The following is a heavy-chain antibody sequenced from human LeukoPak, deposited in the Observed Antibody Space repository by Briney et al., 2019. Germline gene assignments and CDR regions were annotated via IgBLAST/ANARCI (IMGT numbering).Heavy chain of an antibody. CDR1: GGSISSGGYS. D-gene: IGHD1-26*01. CDR2: IYHSGST. Sequence: SQTLSLTCAVSGGSISSGGYSWSWIRQPPGKGLEWIGYIYHSGSTYYNPSLKSRVTISVDRSKNQFSLKLSSVTAADTAVYYCARTVGADGGWFDPWGQGTLVTVSS. V-gene: IGHV4-30-2*02. J-gene: IGHJ5*02. CDR3: ARTVGADGGWFDP.